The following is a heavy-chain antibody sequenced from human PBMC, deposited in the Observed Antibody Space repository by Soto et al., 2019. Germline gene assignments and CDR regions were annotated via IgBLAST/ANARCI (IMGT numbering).Heavy chain of an antibody. V-gene: IGHV3-15*07. Sequence: EAQLVESGGGLVEPGGSLRVSCAASGFSFSDAWMIWVRQAPGKGLEWVGRIKSKAHGETADYAAPVKGRFTISRDDSKNTVYLQMNSLKIEDTAVYYCTTGVDGYNPFDYWCQGTLVTVSS. D-gene: IGHD5-12*01. J-gene: IGHJ4*02. CDR3: TTGVDGYNPFDY. CDR1: GFSFSDAW. CDR2: IKSKAHGETA.